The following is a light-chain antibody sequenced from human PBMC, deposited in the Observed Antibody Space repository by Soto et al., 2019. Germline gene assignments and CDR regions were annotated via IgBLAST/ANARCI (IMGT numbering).Light chain of an antibody. CDR1: SSDIGGYNY. CDR3: AAWDDSLNGVV. V-gene: IGLV2-8*01. Sequence: QSALTQPPSASGSPGQSVTISCTGGSSDIGGYNYVSWYQQRPGKVPRLIIYEVTKRPSGVPDRFSGSKSGNTASLTVSGLQADDEADYYCAAWDDSLNGVVFGGGTKLTVL. CDR2: EVT. J-gene: IGLJ2*01.